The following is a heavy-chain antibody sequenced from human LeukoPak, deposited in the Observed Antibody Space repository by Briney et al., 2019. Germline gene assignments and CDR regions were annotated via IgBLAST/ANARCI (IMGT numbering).Heavy chain of an antibody. CDR1: GGSISSGDYY. V-gene: IGHV4-30-4*08. CDR2: IYYSGST. Sequence: TSQTLSLTCTVSGGSISSGDYYWSWIRQPPGKGLEWIVYIYYSGSTYYNPSLKSRVTISVDTSKNQFSLKLSSVTAADTAVYYCARDRYSGSLHDFDYWGQGTLVTVSS. J-gene: IGHJ4*02. D-gene: IGHD1-26*01. CDR3: ARDRYSGSLHDFDY.